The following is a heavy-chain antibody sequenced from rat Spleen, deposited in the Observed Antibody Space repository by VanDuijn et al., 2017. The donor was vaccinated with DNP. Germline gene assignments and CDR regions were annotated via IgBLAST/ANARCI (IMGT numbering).Heavy chain of an antibody. CDR1: GFTFSICD. CDR3: TSPVPSGHYVMDA. Sequence: EVRLVESGGGLVQPGGSLKLSCAASGFTFSICDMVWVRQAPTKGLEWVATITTSGATTYYRDSVKGRFTISRDNAKNSLFLQMDSLRSEDTATYYCTSPVPSGHYVMDAWGQGTSVTVSS. V-gene: IGHV5S13*01. D-gene: IGHD4-3*01. J-gene: IGHJ4*01. CDR2: ITTSGATT.